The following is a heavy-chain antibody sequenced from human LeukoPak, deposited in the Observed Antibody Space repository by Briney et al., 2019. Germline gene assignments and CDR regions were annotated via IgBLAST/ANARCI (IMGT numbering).Heavy chain of an antibody. Sequence: GGSLRLSCAASGFTFSNAWMSWVRHAPGKGLEWVGRIKSKTDGGTTDYAAPVKGRLTITRDDSKNTLYLQMNSLKTEGTAVYYCTTDYYGSGSYNWGQGTLVTVSS. J-gene: IGHJ4*02. CDR3: TTDYYGSGSYN. CDR1: GFTFSNAW. V-gene: IGHV3-15*01. CDR2: IKSKTDGGTT. D-gene: IGHD3-10*01.